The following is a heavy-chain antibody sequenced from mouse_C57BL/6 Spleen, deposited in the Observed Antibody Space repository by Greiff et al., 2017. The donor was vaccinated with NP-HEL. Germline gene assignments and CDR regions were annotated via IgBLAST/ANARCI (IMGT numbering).Heavy chain of an antibody. Sequence: QVQLQQPGAELVMPGASVKLSCKASGYTFTSYWMHWVKQRPGQGLEWIGEIDPSDSYTNYNQKFKGKSTLTVDKSSSTAYMQLSSLTSEDSAVDYCARRRVVATEYWYFDVWGTGTTVTVSS. CDR2: IDPSDSYT. CDR3: ARRRVVATEYWYFDV. CDR1: GYTFTSYW. D-gene: IGHD1-1*01. J-gene: IGHJ1*03. V-gene: IGHV1-69*01.